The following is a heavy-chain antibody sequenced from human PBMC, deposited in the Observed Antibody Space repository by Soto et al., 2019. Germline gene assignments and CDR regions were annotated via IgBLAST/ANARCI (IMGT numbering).Heavy chain of an antibody. CDR2: ISWNSGSI. Sequence: SLRLSCAASGFTFDDYAMHWVRQAPGKGLEWVSGISWNSGSIGYADSVKSRFTISRDNAKNSLYLQMNSLRAEDTALYYCAKDNDFWSGSLDYWGQGTLVTVSS. D-gene: IGHD3-3*01. CDR3: AKDNDFWSGSLDY. CDR1: GFTFDDYA. J-gene: IGHJ4*02. V-gene: IGHV3-9*01.